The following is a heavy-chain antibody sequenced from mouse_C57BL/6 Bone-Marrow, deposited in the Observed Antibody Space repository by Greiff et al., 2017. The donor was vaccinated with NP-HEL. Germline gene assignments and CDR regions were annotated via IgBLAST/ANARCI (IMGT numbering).Heavy chain of an antibody. CDR3: ARRSYYDGCDY. Sequence: EVKLQESGPGLVKPSQSLSLTCSVTGYSITSGYYWNWIRQFPGNKLEWMGYISYDGSNNYNPSLKNRISITRDTSKNQFFLKLNSVTTEDTATYYCARRSYYDGCDYWGQGTTLTVSS. J-gene: IGHJ2*01. D-gene: IGHD1-1*02. V-gene: IGHV3-6*01. CDR2: ISYDGSN. CDR1: GYSITSGYY.